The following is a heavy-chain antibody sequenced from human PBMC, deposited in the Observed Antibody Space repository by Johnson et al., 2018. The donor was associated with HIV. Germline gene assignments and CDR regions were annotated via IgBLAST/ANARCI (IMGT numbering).Heavy chain of an antibody. J-gene: IGHJ3*02. D-gene: IGHD3-22*01. Sequence: VPLVESGGGVVRPGGSLRLSCSASGFTFDDYGMTWVRQDPGKGLEWVSGINWNGGSTGYVDSVKGRFTISRDNAKNSLYLQMNSLRAEDTALYYCARGIVVVTRGPGSDAFDIWGKGTMVTVSS. CDR1: GFTFDDYG. CDR3: ARGIVVVTRGPGSDAFDI. V-gene: IGHV3-20*04. CDR2: INWNGGST.